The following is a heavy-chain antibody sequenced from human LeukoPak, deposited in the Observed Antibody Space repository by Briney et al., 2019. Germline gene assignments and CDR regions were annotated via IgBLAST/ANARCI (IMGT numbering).Heavy chain of an antibody. D-gene: IGHD1-26*01. V-gene: IGHV3-7*02. CDR1: GFTISNNW. J-gene: IGHJ4*02. Sequence: GGSLRLSCVASGFTISNNWMSWVRQAPGKGLEWVANIKKDGSAEYYVDSVKGRFTISRDNSKNTLYLQMNSLRAEDTAVYYCARGGGPSYWGQGTLVTVSS. CDR2: IKKDGSAE. CDR3: ARGGGPSY.